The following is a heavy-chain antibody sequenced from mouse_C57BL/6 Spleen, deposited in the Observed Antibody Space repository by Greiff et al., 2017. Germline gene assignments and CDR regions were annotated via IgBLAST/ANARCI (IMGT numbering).Heavy chain of an antibody. CDR2: IDPSDSYT. Sequence: QVQLQQPGAELVMPGASVKLSCKASGYTFTSYWMHWVKQRPGPGLEWIGEIDPSDSYTNYNQKFKGKSTLTVDKSSSTAYMQLGSLTSEDSAVYYCARGGSYAMDYWGQGTSVTVSS. CDR3: ARGGSYAMDY. V-gene: IGHV1-69*01. J-gene: IGHJ4*01. CDR1: GYTFTSYW.